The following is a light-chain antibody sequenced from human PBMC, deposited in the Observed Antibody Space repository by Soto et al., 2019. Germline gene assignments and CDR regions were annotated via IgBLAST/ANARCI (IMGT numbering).Light chain of an antibody. Sequence: EIVLTQSPGTLSLSPGERATLSCRASQSISSTYLTWYHQRPGQAPRLLIYDASRRATGIPDRFSGSGSGTDFSLTISRLEPEDFAVYYCQHYDSARWTFGLGTKVEIE. CDR1: QSISSTY. CDR2: DAS. J-gene: IGKJ1*01. CDR3: QHYDSARWT. V-gene: IGKV3-20*01.